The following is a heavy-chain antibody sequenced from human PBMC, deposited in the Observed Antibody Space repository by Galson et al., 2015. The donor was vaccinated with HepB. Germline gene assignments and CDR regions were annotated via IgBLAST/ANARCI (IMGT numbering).Heavy chain of an antibody. CDR2: IYYSGST. CDR3: ARGGGQWELPYYFDY. Sequence: ETLSLTCTVSGGSISSYYWSWIRQPPGKGLEWIGYIYYSGSTNYNPSLKSRVTISVDTSKNQFSLKLSSVTAADTAVYYCARGGGQWELPYYFDYWGQGTLVTVSS. V-gene: IGHV4-59*01. J-gene: IGHJ4*02. CDR1: GGSISSYY. D-gene: IGHD1-26*01.